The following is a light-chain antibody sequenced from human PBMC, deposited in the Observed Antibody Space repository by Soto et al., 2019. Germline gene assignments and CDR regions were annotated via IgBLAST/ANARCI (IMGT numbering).Light chain of an antibody. CDR1: SGHSSYA. CDR2: LDSDGSH. Sequence: QLVLTQSPSASSSLGASVKLTCTLSSGHSSYAIEWHQQQPEKRPRYLMKLDSDGSHTQGDARPDRFSGSSSGAELYRTISGLKSEDAADYYCQTWGTGSHVVFGGGTKLTVL. V-gene: IGLV4-69*01. CDR3: QTWGTGSHVV. J-gene: IGLJ2*01.